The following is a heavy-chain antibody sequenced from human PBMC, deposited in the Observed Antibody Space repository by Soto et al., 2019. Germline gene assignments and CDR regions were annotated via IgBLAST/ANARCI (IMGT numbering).Heavy chain of an antibody. J-gene: IGHJ4*02. V-gene: IGHV1-69*01. CDR3: ARARAGYYSPFLY. Sequence: QVYLVQSGAEVKKPGSSVKVSCKALRGTFTNYAFSWVRQAPGQGLEWMGGIMPFFGSGNYAQKFQGRINITADESTSSVYLELTSLRSEDTAVYYCARARAGYYSPFLYWGQGTLVTVSS. D-gene: IGHD3-22*01. CDR1: RGTFTNYA. CDR2: IMPFFGSG.